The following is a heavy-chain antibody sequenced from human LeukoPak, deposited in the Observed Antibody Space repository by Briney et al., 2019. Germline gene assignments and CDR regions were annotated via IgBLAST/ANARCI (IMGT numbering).Heavy chain of an antibody. Sequence: SETLSLTCTVSGGSISSYYWSWIRQPPGKGLEWIGYIYYSGSTNYNPSLKSRATISVDTSKNQFSLKLSSVTAADTAAYYCARDDCSSTSCYIGAFDIWGQGTMVTVSS. D-gene: IGHD2-2*02. J-gene: IGHJ3*02. CDR3: ARDDCSSTSCYIGAFDI. CDR2: IYYSGST. V-gene: IGHV4-59*01. CDR1: GGSISSYY.